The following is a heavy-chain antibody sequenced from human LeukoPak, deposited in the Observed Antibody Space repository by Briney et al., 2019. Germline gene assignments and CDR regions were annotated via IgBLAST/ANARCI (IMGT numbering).Heavy chain of an antibody. J-gene: IGHJ4*02. Sequence: GESLKISCKGSGYSFTSYWIGWVRQMPGKGLEWMGIIYPGDSDTRYSPSFQGQVTISADKSISTAYLQWSSLKASDTAMYYCARHRTDSAGGIAVAHYFDYWGQGTLVTVSS. V-gene: IGHV5-51*01. D-gene: IGHD6-19*01. CDR3: ARHRTDSAGGIAVAHYFDY. CDR1: GYSFTSYW. CDR2: IYPGDSDT.